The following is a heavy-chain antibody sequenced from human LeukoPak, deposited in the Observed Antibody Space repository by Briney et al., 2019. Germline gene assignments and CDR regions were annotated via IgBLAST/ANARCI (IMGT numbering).Heavy chain of an antibody. Sequence: PGRSLRLSCAASGFTFSTYAMHWVRQGPGKGLEWVAVISYDGSNKYYADSVKGRFTISRDNAKNMLYLQMNSLRVDDAAVYYCVRGAPFDYWGQGTLVAISS. CDR3: VRGAPFDY. J-gene: IGHJ4*02. V-gene: IGHV3-30-3*01. D-gene: IGHD1-26*01. CDR2: ISYDGSNK. CDR1: GFTFSTYA.